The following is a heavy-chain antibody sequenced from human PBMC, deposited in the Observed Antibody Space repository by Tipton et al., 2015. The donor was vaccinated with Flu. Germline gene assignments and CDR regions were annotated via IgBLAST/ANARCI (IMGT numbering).Heavy chain of an antibody. J-gene: IGHJ4*02. V-gene: IGHV4-38-2*01. CDR3: ARDGYNSAVHY. Sequence: TLSLTCAVSGYSISSGFLWGWIRQPPGKGLEWIGKIFHTGSTYYNPSLKSRVTMSVDTSKNQFSLKLSSVTAADTAVYYCARDGYNSAVHYWGQGTLVTVSS. CDR1: GYSISSGFL. D-gene: IGHD5-24*01. CDR2: IFHTGST.